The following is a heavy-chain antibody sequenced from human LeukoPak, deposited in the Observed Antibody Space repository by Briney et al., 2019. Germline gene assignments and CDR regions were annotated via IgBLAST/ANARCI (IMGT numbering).Heavy chain of an antibody. J-gene: IGHJ4*02. Sequence: GGSLRLSCAASGFTFDDYAMHWVRQAPGKGLEWVSLISGDGASTYYADSVKGRFTISRDNSKNSLYLQMNSLRTEDTALYYCAKGWQLWYYFDYWGQGTLVTVSA. CDR1: GFTFDDYA. V-gene: IGHV3-43*02. CDR3: AKGWQLWYYFDY. D-gene: IGHD5-18*01. CDR2: ISGDGAST.